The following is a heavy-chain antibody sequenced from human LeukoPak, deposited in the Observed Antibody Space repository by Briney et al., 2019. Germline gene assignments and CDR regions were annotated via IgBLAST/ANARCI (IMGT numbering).Heavy chain of an antibody. J-gene: IGHJ4*02. CDR1: GFTFSSYA. D-gene: IGHD3-22*01. V-gene: IGHV3-33*08. CDR3: AREGYYYYDSVGFDY. CDR2: IWYDGSNK. Sequence: GGSLRLSCAASGFTFSSYAMSWVRQAPGKGLEWVAVIWYDGSNKYYADSVKGRFTISRDNSKNTLYLQMNSLRAEDTAVYYCAREGYYYYDSVGFDYWGQGTLVTVSS.